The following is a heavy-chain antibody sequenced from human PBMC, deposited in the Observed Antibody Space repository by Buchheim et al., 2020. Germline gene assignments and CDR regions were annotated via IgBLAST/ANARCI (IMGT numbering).Heavy chain of an antibody. CDR3: AKTSGYYNQYYFDY. CDR1: GFTFSSYG. CDR2: ISYDGSNK. J-gene: IGHJ4*02. Sequence: QVQLVESGGGVVQPGRSLRLSCAASGFTFSSYGMHWVRQAPGKGLEWVAVISYDGSNKYYADSVKGRFTISRDNSKNTLYLQMNSLRAEDTAVYYCAKTSGYYNQYYFDYWGQGTL. V-gene: IGHV3-30*18. D-gene: IGHD3-22*01.